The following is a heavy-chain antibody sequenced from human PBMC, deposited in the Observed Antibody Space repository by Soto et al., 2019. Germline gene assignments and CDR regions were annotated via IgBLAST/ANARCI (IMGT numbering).Heavy chain of an antibody. CDR1: GFTLVSIG. CDR3: AKIYSSSSDDAFDV. Sequence: EVELLESGGGLVQPGGSLQLSCVGSGFTLVSIGWGWFVLPPGKGLEWVWFIRGSGVSTSYAESVKGRVTMSRDNSKNMVFLQMHSLRVEDTATYYCAKIYSSSSDDAFDVWGQGTVVTVSS. CDR2: IRGSGVST. D-gene: IGHD6-6*01. J-gene: IGHJ3*01. V-gene: IGHV3-23*01.